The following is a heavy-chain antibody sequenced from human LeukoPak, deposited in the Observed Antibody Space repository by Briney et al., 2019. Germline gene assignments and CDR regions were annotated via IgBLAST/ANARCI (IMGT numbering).Heavy chain of an antibody. J-gene: IGHJ4*02. D-gene: IGHD6-13*01. CDR3: ARHPRNSRNFDY. CDR1: GGSFSGYY. CDR2: INHSGST. Sequence: ASETLSLTCAVYGGSFSGYYWSWIRQPPGKGLEWIGEINHSGSTNYNPSLKSRVTISVDTSKNQFSLKLSSVTAADTAVYYCARHPRNSRNFDYWGQGTLVTVSS. V-gene: IGHV4-34*01.